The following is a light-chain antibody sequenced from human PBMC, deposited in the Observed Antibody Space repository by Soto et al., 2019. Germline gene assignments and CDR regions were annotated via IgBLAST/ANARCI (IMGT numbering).Light chain of an antibody. CDR3: QQYYNWPQT. CDR1: ESVSTN. V-gene: IGKV3-15*01. CDR2: GAS. J-gene: IGKJ1*01. Sequence: EILMTQSPATLSVSPGERATLSCRASESVSTNVAWYQQKPGQAPRLLIYGASTRPTGIPARFSGSGSGTEFTLTISSLQPEDFAVYYCQQYYNWPQTFGQGTKVDI.